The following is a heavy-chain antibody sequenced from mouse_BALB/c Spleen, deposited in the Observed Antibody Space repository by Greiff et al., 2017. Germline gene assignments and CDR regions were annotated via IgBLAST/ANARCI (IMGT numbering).Heavy chain of an antibody. V-gene: IGHV7-3*02. Sequence: EVMLVESGGGLVQPGGSLRLSCATSGFTFTDYYMSWVRQPPGKALEWLGFIRNKANGYTTEYSASVKGRFTISRDNSQSILYLQMNTLRAEDSATYYCARGTPFAYWGQGTLVTVSA. CDR1: GFTFTDYY. CDR2: IRNKANGYTT. CDR3: ARGTPFAY. J-gene: IGHJ3*01.